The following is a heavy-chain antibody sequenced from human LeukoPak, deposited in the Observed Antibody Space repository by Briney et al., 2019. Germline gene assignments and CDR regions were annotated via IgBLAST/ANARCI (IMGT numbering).Heavy chain of an antibody. J-gene: IGHJ4*02. CDR2: IYHTGRT. Sequence: SETLSLTCGVSGGSFSGYYWSWIRQPPGKGLEWIGYIYHTGRTKNNPSLTSRVTMSVDTSKNHFSLNLNSVTAADAAVYYCARYYCPHGTCYSFDNWGQGALVTVSS. CDR3: ARYYCPHGTCYSFDN. D-gene: IGHD2-8*01. CDR1: GGSFSGYY. V-gene: IGHV4-4*09.